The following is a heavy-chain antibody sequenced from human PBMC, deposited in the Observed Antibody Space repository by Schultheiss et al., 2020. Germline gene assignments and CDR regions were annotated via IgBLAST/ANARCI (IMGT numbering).Heavy chain of an antibody. CDR2: ISYDGSNK. D-gene: IGHD3-10*01. CDR3: ASGGRGFDP. V-gene: IGHV3-30*03. Sequence: GGSLRLSCAASGFTVSSNYMSWVRQAPGKGLEWVAVISYDGSNKYYADSVKGRFTISRDNSKNTLYLQMNSLRAEDTAVYYCASGGRGFDPWGQGTLVTVPS. CDR1: GFTVSSNY. J-gene: IGHJ5*02.